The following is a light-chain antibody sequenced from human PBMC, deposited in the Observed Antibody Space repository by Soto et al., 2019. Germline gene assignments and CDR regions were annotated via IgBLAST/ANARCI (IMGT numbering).Light chain of an antibody. J-gene: IGKJ4*01. Sequence: EIVMTQSPGTLSVSPGERATLSCRASQSVSSNLAWYQQKPGQAPRLLIYGASTRATGIPARFSGSGSGTEFTLTISGLQSEDFALYYCQQYNNWPPLTFGGGTKVKIK. CDR2: GAS. CDR1: QSVSSN. V-gene: IGKV3-15*01. CDR3: QQYNNWPPLT.